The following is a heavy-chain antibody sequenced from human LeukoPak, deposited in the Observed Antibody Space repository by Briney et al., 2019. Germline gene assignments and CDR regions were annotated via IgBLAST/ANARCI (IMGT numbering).Heavy chain of an antibody. CDR2: ISYDGSNK. D-gene: IGHD2-2*01. CDR1: GFTFSTYW. V-gene: IGHV3-30-3*01. Sequence: GGSLRLSCAASGFTFSTYWMSWVRQAPGKGLEWVAVISYDGSNKYYADSVKGRFTISRDNSKNTLYLQMNSLRAEDTAVYYCARDPGRYQLLDHWGQGTLVTVSS. J-gene: IGHJ5*02. CDR3: ARDPGRYQLLDH.